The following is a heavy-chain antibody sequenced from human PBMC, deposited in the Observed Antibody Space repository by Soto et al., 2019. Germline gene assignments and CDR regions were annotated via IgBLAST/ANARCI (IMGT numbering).Heavy chain of an antibody. D-gene: IGHD2-2*01. V-gene: IGHV3-74*01. CDR3: ARAAPYCSSTSCFGRYYYYYGMDV. CDR2: INSDGSST. J-gene: IGHJ6*02. Sequence: GGSLRLSCAASGFTFSSYWMHWVRQAPGKGLVWVSRINSDGSSTSYADSVKGRFTISRDNAKNTLYLQMNSLRAEDTAVYYCARAAPYCSSTSCFGRYYYYYGMDVWGQGTTVTVSS. CDR1: GFTFSSYW.